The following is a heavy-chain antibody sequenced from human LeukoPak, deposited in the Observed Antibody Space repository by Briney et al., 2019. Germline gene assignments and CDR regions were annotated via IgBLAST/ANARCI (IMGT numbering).Heavy chain of an antibody. CDR1: GGSVSSGSYY. Sequence: PSETLSLTCTVSGGSVSSGSYYWSWIRQPPGKGLEWIGYIYYSGSTNYNPSLKSRVTISVDTSKNQFSLKLSSVTAADTAVYYCARDRPLYCSGGSYCYYYYGMDVWGQGTTVTVSS. CDR3: ARDRPLYCSGGSYCYYYYGMDV. D-gene: IGHD2-15*01. J-gene: IGHJ6*02. V-gene: IGHV4-61*01. CDR2: IYYSGST.